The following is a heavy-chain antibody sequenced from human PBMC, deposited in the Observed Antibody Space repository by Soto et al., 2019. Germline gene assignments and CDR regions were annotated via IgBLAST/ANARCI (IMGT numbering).Heavy chain of an antibody. CDR3: ARWFDP. CDR2: ISHSGST. J-gene: IGHJ5*02. V-gene: IGHV4-30-2*01. Sequence: SETLSLTCAVSGGSISSGGYSWSWIRQPPGKGLEWIGYISHSGSTYYNPSLKSRVTISLDRSKNQFSLKLSSVTAADTAVYYCARWFDPWGQGTLGTISS. CDR1: GGSISSGGYS.